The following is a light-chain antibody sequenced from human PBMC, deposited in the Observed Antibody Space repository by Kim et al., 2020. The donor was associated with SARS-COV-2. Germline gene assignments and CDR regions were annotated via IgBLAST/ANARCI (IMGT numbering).Light chain of an antibody. V-gene: IGKV3-20*01. J-gene: IGKJ2*03. CDR3: HHLTSSPYYS. CDR1: QSMSAGY. Sequence: SPGERAPLPCRASQSMSAGYLTWYQQKPGQAPRLLMYATSIRATGIPDRFSGSESGTDFILTINRLEPEDSAFYYCHHLTSSPYYSFGQGTKLEI. CDR2: ATS.